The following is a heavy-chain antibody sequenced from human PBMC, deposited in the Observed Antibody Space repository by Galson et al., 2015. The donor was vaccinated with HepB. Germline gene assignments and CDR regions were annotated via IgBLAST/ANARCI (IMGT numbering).Heavy chain of an antibody. V-gene: IGHV3-7*03. CDR2: IKQDGSEK. D-gene: IGHD5-18*01. Sequence: SLRLSCAASGFTFSSYWMSWVRQAPGKGLEWVANIKQDGSEKYYVDSVKGRFTISRDNAKNSLYLQMNSLRAEDTAVYYCARVGYSYGWSFDYWGQGTLVTVSS. CDR3: ARVGYSYGWSFDY. J-gene: IGHJ4*02. CDR1: GFTFSSYW.